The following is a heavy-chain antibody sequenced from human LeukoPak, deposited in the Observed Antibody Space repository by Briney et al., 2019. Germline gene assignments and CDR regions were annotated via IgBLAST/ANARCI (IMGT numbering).Heavy chain of an antibody. D-gene: IGHD6-13*01. CDR1: GYTFSNYY. J-gene: IGHJ4*02. V-gene: IGHV1-46*01. Sequence: GASVKVSCKTSGYTFSNYYIHWVRQAPGQGLEWMGTINPSSGSSSYAQKFQGRVTMTRDMSTSTVYMELSSLRSEDTAVCYCARERYRDSSPQDFDYWGQGTLVTVSS. CDR2: INPSSGSS. CDR3: ARERYRDSSPQDFDY.